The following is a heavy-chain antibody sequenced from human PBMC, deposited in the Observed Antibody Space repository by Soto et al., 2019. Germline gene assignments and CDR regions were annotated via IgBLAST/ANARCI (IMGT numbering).Heavy chain of an antibody. CDR3: ASLEIAAAGVIDY. V-gene: IGHV4-59*01. CDR1: GGSISSYY. J-gene: IGHJ4*02. D-gene: IGHD6-13*01. Sequence: SETLSLTCTVSGGSISSYYWSWIRQPPGKGLEWIGYIYYSGSTNHNPSLKSRVTISVDTSKNQFSLKLSSVTAADTAVYYCASLEIAAAGVIDYWGQGTLVTVSS. CDR2: IYYSGST.